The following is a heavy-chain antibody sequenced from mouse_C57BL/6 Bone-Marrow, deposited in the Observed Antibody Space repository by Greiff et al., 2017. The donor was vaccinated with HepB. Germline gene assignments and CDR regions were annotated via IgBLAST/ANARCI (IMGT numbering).Heavy chain of an antibody. V-gene: IGHV5-17*01. D-gene: IGHD1-1*01. Sequence: EVMLVESGGGLVKPGGSLKLSCAASGFTFSDYGMHWVRQAPEKGLEWVAYISSGSSTIYYADTVKGRFTISRDTAKNTLFLQMTSLRSEDTAMYYCARGATVVATDYWGQGTTLTVSS. CDR1: GFTFSDYG. J-gene: IGHJ2*01. CDR3: ARGATVVATDY. CDR2: ISSGSSTI.